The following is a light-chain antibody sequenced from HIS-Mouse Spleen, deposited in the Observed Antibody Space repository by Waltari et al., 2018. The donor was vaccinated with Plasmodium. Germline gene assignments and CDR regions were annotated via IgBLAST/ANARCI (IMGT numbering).Light chain of an antibody. CDR2: GAS. J-gene: IGKJ2*01. CDR3: QQYNNWAPYT. Sequence: EIVMTQSPATLSVSPGGRATLSCMASQSVSSNLAWYQQKPGHAPRLLIYGASTRVTGIPARFSGSGAVTEFTLTISSLQSEDVAVYYCQQYNNWAPYTFGQGTKLEIK. CDR1: QSVSSN. V-gene: IGKV3-15*01.